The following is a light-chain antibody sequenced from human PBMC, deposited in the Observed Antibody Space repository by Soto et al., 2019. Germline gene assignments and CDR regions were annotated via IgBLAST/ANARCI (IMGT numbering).Light chain of an antibody. Sequence: EIVLTQSPGTLSLSPGERATLSCRASQSVSANYLAWYQQKPGQAPRLLIYGASFRATGIPDRFSGSGSGTDFTLTISRLEPEDFAVYYCQQRNDWVTFGGGTKVEIK. CDR1: QSVSANY. CDR3: QQRNDWVT. CDR2: GAS. J-gene: IGKJ4*01. V-gene: IGKV3D-20*02.